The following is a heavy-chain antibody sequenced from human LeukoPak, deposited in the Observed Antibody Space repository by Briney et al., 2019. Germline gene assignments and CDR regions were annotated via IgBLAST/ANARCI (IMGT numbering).Heavy chain of an antibody. V-gene: IGHV4-39*07. J-gene: IGHJ4*02. CDR2: IYYSGST. D-gene: IGHD6-19*01. CDR3: ARAGRAVAAPDY. CDR1: GGSISSSSYY. Sequence: SETLSLTCTVSGGSISSSSYYWGWIRQPPGKGLEWIGSIYYSGSTYYNPSLESRVTISVDTSKNQFSLKLTSVTAADTAVYYCARAGRAVAAPDYWGQGTLVTVSS.